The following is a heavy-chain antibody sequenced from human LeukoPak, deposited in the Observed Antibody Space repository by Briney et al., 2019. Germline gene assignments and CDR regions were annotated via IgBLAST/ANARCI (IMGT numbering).Heavy chain of an antibody. J-gene: IGHJ6*02. Sequence: GGSLRLSCAASGFMFSKYAMNWVRQAPGRGLEWVSAIRGSGDNTYYADSVRGRFTISRDNSKSTLYLQMNSLRAEDTAIYYCAKNMGPEYYYGMDVWGQGTTVTVSS. CDR3: AKNMGPEYYYGMDV. D-gene: IGHD2/OR15-2a*01. CDR2: IRGSGDNT. CDR1: GFMFSKYA. V-gene: IGHV3-23*01.